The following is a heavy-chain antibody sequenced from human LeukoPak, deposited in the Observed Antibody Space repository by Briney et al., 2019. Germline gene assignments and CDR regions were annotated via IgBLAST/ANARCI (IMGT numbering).Heavy chain of an antibody. V-gene: IGHV3-23*01. CDR3: TKGAPATTLGVVTTYFDY. CDR2: ISGSGGST. J-gene: IGHJ4*02. D-gene: IGHD3-3*01. CDR1: GFTFSSYA. Sequence: GGSLRLSCAASGFTFSSYAMSWVRQAPGKGLEWVSAISGSGGSTYYADSVKGRFTISRDNSKNTLYLQMNSLRAEDTAVYYCTKGAPATTLGVVTTYFDYWGQGTLVTVSS.